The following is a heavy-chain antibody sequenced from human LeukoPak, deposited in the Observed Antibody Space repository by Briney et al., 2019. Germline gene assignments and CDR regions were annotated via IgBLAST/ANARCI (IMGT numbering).Heavy chain of an antibody. D-gene: IGHD6-13*01. Sequence: ASVKVSCKASGYTFTGYYIHWVRQAPGQGLEWMGWINPNSGGTTYAQKFQGRITMTRDTSISTAYMELTRLTSDDTAVYYCARDSGSSSWECDYGGQGTLVTVSS. CDR1: GYTFTGYY. V-gene: IGHV1-2*02. J-gene: IGHJ4*02. CDR2: INPNSGGT. CDR3: ARDSGSSSWECDY.